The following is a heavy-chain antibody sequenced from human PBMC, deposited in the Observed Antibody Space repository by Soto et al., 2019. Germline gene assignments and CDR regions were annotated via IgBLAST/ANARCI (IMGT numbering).Heavy chain of an antibody. CDR2: ISYDGSNK. D-gene: IGHD3-10*01. V-gene: IGHV3-30*18. J-gene: IGHJ6*02. Sequence: QVQLVESGGGVVQPGRSLRLSCAASGFTFSSYGMHWVRQAPGKGLVWVAVISYDGSNKYYADSVKGRFTISRDNSKNTLYLQMNSLRAEDTAVYYCAKDLVRYYGSGSYYYYYYGMDVWGQGTTVTVSS. CDR1: GFTFSSYG. CDR3: AKDLVRYYGSGSYYYYYYGMDV.